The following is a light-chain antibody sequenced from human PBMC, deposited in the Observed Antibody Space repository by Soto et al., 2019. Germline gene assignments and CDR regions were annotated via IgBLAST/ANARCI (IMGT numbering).Light chain of an antibody. J-gene: IGKJ5*01. Sequence: EIPLTQSPSSLAAPLGDRLTLTLRASRNVSIYLNWHQHTPGTGPTLLIHATSNLQIGVPSCFSGSGSGTEFPLTISSLEPEDFGTYYCQQSYKMPYFGQGTRLEIK. V-gene: IGKV1-39*01. CDR3: QQSYKMPY. CDR2: ATS. CDR1: RNVSIY.